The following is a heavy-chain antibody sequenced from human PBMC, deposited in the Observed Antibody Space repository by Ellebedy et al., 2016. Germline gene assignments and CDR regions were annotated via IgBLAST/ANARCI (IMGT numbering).Heavy chain of an antibody. CDR1: GYTFTGYY. D-gene: IGHD3-10*01. CDR2: INPNSGGT. CDR3: ARAGVPPRANWFNP. Sequence: ASVKVSCXASGYTFTGYYMHWVRQAPGQGLEWMGWINPNSGGTNYAQKFQGRVTMTRDTSISTAYMELSRLRSDDTAVYYCARAGVPPRANWFNPWGQGTLVTVSS. J-gene: IGHJ5*02. V-gene: IGHV1-2*02.